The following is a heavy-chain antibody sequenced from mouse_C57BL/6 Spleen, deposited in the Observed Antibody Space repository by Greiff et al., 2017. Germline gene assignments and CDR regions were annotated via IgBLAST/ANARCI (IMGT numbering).Heavy chain of an antibody. Sequence: QVQLQQSGPELVKPGASVTISCKASGYAFRSSWMNWVKQRPGKGLEWIGRIYPGDGDTNYNGKFKGKATLTADKSSSTAYMQLSSLTSEDSAVYICARGIDYYGSSFDYWGQGTTLTVSS. CDR2: IYPGDGDT. V-gene: IGHV1-82*01. J-gene: IGHJ2*01. CDR3: ARGIDYYGSSFDY. CDR1: GYAFRSSW. D-gene: IGHD1-1*01.